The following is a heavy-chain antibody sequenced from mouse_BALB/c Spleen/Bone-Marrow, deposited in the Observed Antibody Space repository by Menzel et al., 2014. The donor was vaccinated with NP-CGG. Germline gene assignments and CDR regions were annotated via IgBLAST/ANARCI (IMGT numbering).Heavy chain of an antibody. D-gene: IGHD1-1*01. J-gene: IGHJ1*01. CDR3: ARLNYYGNLFV. CDR1: GFDFSRYW. Sequence: DVHLVESGGGLVQPGGSLKLSCAASGFDFSRYWMSWVRQAPGKGLEWIGEINPDSSTINYTPSLKDKFIISRDNAKNTLHLQMSKVRSEDTALYYCARLNYYGNLFVWGAGTTVTVSS. V-gene: IGHV4-1*02. CDR2: INPDSSTI.